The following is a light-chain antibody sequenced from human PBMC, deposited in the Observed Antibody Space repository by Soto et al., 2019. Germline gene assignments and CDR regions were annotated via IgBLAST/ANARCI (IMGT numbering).Light chain of an antibody. J-gene: IGKJ1*01. CDR2: HAS. V-gene: IGKV1-5*01. CDR3: QHYNSYGT. CDR1: QSISSW. Sequence: DIQMTQSPSTLSASVGDRFTITCRASQSISSWLAWYQQKPGKAPNLLIYHASSLETGVPSRFSGSGSGTEFTLTISSLQPDDFATYYCQHYNSYGTFGQGTKV.